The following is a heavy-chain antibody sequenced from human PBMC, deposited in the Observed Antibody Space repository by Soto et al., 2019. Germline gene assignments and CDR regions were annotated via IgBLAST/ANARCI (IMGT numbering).Heavy chain of an antibody. CDR2: IYYSGST. CDR3: ARVIAVAGYHYCGMDV. V-gene: IGHV4-59*12. J-gene: IGHJ6*02. D-gene: IGHD6-19*01. CDR1: GGSISSYY. Sequence: SETLSLTCTVSGGSISSYYWSWIRQPPGKGLEWIGYIYYSGSTNYNPSLKSRVTISVDKSKNQFSLKLSSVTAADTAVYYCARVIAVAGYHYCGMDVWGQGTTVTVSS.